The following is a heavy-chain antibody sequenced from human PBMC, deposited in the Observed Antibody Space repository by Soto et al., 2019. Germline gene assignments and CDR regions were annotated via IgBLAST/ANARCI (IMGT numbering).Heavy chain of an antibody. D-gene: IGHD2-15*01. CDR2: INAGNGNT. J-gene: IGHJ4*02. CDR1: GYTFTSYA. V-gene: IGHV1-3*01. Sequence: QVQLVQSGAEVKKPGASVKVSCKASGYTFTSYAMQWVRQAPGQRLEWMGWINAGNGNTKYSQKFQGRVTITRDTPASTAYSELSRLRCEDTAVYYCARGPGGPDGPDDYWGQGTLVTVSS. CDR3: ARGPGGPDGPDDY.